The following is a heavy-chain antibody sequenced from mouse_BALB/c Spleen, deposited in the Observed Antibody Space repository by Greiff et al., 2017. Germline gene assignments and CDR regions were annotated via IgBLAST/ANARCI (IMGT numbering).Heavy chain of an antibody. D-gene: IGHD2-4*01. CDR3: ARDDWGGGFAY. CDR1: GYSITSGYY. CDR2: ISYDGSN. V-gene: IGHV3-6*02. Sequence: EVKLQESGPGLVKPSQSLSLTCSVTGYSITSGYYWNWIRQFPGNKLEWMGYISYDGSNNYNPSLKNRISITRDTSKNQFFLKLNSVTTEDTATYYCARDDWGGGFAYWGQGTLVTVSA. J-gene: IGHJ3*01.